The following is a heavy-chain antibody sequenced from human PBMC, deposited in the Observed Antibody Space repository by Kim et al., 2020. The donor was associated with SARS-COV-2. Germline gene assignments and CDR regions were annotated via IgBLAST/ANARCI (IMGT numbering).Heavy chain of an antibody. CDR1: GGSFSAYS. Sequence: SETLSLTCAVYGGSFSAYSWIWIRQAPGKGLEWIGEVNHSGITKYHPSLKSRVTISVDTSKNQFSLKLPSVTAADTAVFYCARGRAGVVPSPILGLGPYYYYYAMDVWGQGTMVTVS. V-gene: IGHV4-34*01. D-gene: IGHD3-3*01. J-gene: IGHJ6*02. CDR2: VNHSGIT. CDR3: ARGRAGVVPSPILGLGPYYYYYAMDV.